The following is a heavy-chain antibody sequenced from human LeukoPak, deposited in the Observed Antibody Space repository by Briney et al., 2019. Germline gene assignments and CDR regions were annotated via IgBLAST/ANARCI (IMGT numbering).Heavy chain of an antibody. J-gene: IGHJ4*02. Sequence: PGGSLRLSCAASGFTFSSYAMSWVRQAPGKGLEWVSAISGSGGSTYYADSVKGRFTISRDNSKNTLYLQMNSLRAEDTAVYYCAKGGRCSSTSCYDDYWGQGTLVTVSS. CDR2: ISGSGGST. V-gene: IGHV3-23*01. CDR3: AKGGRCSSTSCYDDY. D-gene: IGHD2-2*01. CDR1: GFTFSSYA.